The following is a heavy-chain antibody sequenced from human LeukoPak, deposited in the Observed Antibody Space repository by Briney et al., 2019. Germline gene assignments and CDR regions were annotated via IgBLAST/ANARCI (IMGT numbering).Heavy chain of an antibody. CDR2: IDQDGNVR. V-gene: IGHV3-7*01. CDR1: GFSFSAIW. J-gene: IGHJ4*02. CDR3: ARDPESSSFDL. Sequence: GGSLRLSCAASGFSFSAIWMSWVRQTPEKGLEFVANIDQDGNVRNYMDSLKGRCTISRDNAKKALYLEINSLRADDTAVYYCARDPESSSFDLWGRGALVTVSS. D-gene: IGHD6-13*01.